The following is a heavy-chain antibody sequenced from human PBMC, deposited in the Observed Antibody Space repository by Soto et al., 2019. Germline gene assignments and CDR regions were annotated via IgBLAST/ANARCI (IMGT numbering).Heavy chain of an antibody. V-gene: IGHV1-3*01. J-gene: IGHJ3*02. D-gene: IGHD3-16*01. Sequence: QVQLVQSGAEVQKPGASVKVSCKASGYTFTSYAIHWVRQAPGPRLEWMGWINAGNGNTQYSQKFQGRVTITRDTSASIAYMEVSSLRSEDTALYYCAREQSGEIMTMTDALAIWGQGTMVTVSS. CDR1: GYTFTSYA. CDR3: AREQSGEIMTMTDALAI. CDR2: INAGNGNT.